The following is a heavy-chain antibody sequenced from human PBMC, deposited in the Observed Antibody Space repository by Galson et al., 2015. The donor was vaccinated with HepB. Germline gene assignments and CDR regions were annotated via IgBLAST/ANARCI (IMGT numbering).Heavy chain of an antibody. D-gene: IGHD2-15*01. CDR1: GFTFSSYD. CDR2: IWYDGSSK. J-gene: IGHJ3*02. CDR3: ARDAVVAATRSAFDI. V-gene: IGHV3-33*08. Sequence: SLRLSCAASGFTFSSYDMHWVRQATGKGLEWVAVIWYDGSSKYYADSVKGRFTISRDNSKNTLYLQMNSLRAEDTAVYYCARDAVVAATRSAFDIWGQGTMVTVSS.